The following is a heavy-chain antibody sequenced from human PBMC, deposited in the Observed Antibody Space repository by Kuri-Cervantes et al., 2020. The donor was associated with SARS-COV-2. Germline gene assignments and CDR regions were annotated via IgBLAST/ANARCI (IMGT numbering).Heavy chain of an antibody. J-gene: IGHJ4*02. V-gene: IGHV3-33*06. Sequence: LSLTCAASGFTFSSYGMHWVRQAPGKGLEWVAVIWPDGNSYSYADSVKGRFTISRDNSKNTLYLQMNSLRVDDTAVYYCAKKYSGGWWAVDYWGQGTLVTVSS. D-gene: IGHD6-19*01. CDR2: IWPDGNSY. CDR3: AKKYSGGWWAVDY. CDR1: GFTFSSYG.